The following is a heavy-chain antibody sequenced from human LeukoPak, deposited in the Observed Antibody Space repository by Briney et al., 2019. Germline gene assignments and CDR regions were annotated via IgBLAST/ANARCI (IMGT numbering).Heavy chain of an antibody. J-gene: IGHJ5*02. CDR3: ARSITGTFSNWFDP. D-gene: IGHD1-7*01. CDR2: ISAYSGNT. Sequence: ASVKVSCKASGYTFTSYGISWVRQAPGQGLEWMGWISAYSGNTNYAQKLQGRVTMTTDTSTSTAYMELRSLRSDDTAVYYCARSITGTFSNWFDPWGQGTLVTVSS. V-gene: IGHV1-18*01. CDR1: GYTFTSYG.